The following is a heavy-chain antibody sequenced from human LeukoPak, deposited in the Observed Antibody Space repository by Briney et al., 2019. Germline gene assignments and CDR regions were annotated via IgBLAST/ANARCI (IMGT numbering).Heavy chain of an antibody. CDR1: GFTFSSYA. CDR2: ISGSGGST. Sequence: GGSLRLSCAASGFTFSSYAMSWVRQAPGKGLEWVSAISGSGGSTYYADSVKGRFTISRDNSKNTLYLQMNSLRAEDTAVYYCAKEMSEDYDFWSGYLLPDAFDIWGQGTMVTVSS. J-gene: IGHJ3*02. V-gene: IGHV3-23*01. CDR3: AKEMSEDYDFWSGYLLPDAFDI. D-gene: IGHD3-3*01.